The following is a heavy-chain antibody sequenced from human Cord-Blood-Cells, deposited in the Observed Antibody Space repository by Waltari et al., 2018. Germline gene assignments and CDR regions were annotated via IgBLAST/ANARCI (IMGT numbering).Heavy chain of an antibody. Sequence: QLQLQESGPGLVKHSEPLSLTCTVSGGSISSSSYSWGWIRPSPRKGREWSGSIYYSGSTYDNPSLKSRVTISVDTSKNQFSLKLSSVTAADTAVYYCARQVWYGSGSYYNWFDPWGQGTLVTVSS. CDR2: IYYSGST. CDR3: ARQVWYGSGSYYNWFDP. D-gene: IGHD3-10*01. CDR1: GGSISSSSYS. J-gene: IGHJ5*02. V-gene: IGHV4-39*01.